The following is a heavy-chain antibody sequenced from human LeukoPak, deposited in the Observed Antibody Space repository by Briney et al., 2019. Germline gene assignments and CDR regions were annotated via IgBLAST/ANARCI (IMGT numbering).Heavy chain of an antibody. CDR2: ISGSGGST. Sequence: GGSLRLSCAASGFTFSSYAMSWVRQAPGKGLEWVSAISGSGGSTYYADSVRGRFTTSRDNSKNTLYLQMNSLRAEDTAVYYCAKGHYYDSSGYLIDYWGQGTLVTVSS. V-gene: IGHV3-23*01. CDR3: AKGHYYDSSGYLIDY. D-gene: IGHD3-22*01. J-gene: IGHJ4*02. CDR1: GFTFSSYA.